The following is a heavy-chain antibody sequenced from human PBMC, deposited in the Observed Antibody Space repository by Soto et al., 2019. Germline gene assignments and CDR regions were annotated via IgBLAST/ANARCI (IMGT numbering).Heavy chain of an antibody. D-gene: IGHD6-6*01. CDR1: GGSISSSSYY. J-gene: IGHJ4*02. V-gene: IGHV4-39*01. Sequence: SETLSLTCTVSGGSISSSSYYWGWIRQPPGKGLEWIGSIYYSGSTYYNPSLKSRVTISVDTSKNQFSLKLSSVTAADAAVYYCARQDGIAARPNYFDYWGQGTLVTVSS. CDR2: IYYSGST. CDR3: ARQDGIAARPNYFDY.